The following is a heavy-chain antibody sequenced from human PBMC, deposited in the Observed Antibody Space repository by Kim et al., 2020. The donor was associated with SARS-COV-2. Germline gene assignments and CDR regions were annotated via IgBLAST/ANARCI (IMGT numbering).Heavy chain of an antibody. V-gene: IGHV3-30*07. D-gene: IGHD2-15*01. J-gene: IGHJ4*02. Sequence: VQGRLTISRDNSKNTLYLQMNSLRAEDTAVYYCARDMRRYCSGGSCPSDYWGQGTLVTVSS. CDR3: ARDMRRYCSGGSCPSDY.